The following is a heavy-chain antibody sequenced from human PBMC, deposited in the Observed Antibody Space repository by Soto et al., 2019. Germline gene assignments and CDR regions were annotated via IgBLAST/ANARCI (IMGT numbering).Heavy chain of an antibody. Sequence: QVQLVESGGGVVQPGRSLRLSCAASGFTFSSYGMHWVRQALGKGLEWVAVIWYDGSNKYYADSVKGRFTISRDNSKNTLYLQMNSLRAEDTAVYYCARGRAPFTYYYDSSGVLDYWGQGTLVTVSS. D-gene: IGHD3-22*01. CDR2: IWYDGSNK. CDR1: GFTFSSYG. J-gene: IGHJ4*02. V-gene: IGHV3-33*01. CDR3: ARGRAPFTYYYDSSGVLDY.